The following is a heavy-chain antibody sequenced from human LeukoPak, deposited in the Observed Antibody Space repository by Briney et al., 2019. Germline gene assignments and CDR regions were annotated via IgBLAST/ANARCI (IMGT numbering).Heavy chain of an antibody. CDR3: ARAPPIYSSSWPYYFDY. V-gene: IGHV3-66*02. CDR2: IYSGGSP. Sequence: GGSLRLFCAASGFTVSSNYMSWVRQAPGKWLEWVSVIYSGGSPYYADSVKGRFTISRDNSKNTLYLQMNSLRAEDTAVYYCARAPPIYSSSWPYYFDYWGQGTLVTVSS. J-gene: IGHJ4*02. D-gene: IGHD6-13*01. CDR1: GFTVSSNY.